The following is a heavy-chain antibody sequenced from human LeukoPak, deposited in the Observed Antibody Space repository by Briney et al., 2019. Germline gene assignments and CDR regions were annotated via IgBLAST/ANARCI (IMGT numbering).Heavy chain of an antibody. J-gene: IGHJ4*02. V-gene: IGHV3-30*03. CDR3: AGHNYYDSSAYPDN. CDR1: GFTFSSYG. CDR2: ISHDGSNK. Sequence: GGSLRLSCAASGFTFSSYGMHWVRQAPGKGLEWVAVISHDGSNKYYADSVKGRFTISRDNSKNTLYLQMNSLRAEDTAVYYCAGHNYYDSSAYPDNWGQGTLVTVSS. D-gene: IGHD3-22*01.